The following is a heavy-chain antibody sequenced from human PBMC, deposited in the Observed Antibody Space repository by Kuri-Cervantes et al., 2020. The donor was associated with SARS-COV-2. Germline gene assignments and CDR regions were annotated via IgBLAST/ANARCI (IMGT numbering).Heavy chain of an antibody. CDR2: ISGSGGST. CDR1: GFTFSSYA. J-gene: IGHJ5*02. V-gene: IGHV3-23*01. CDR3: AKSLGEFYYGSRAGEWFDP. Sequence: GGSLRLSCAASGFTFSSYAMSWVRQAPGKGLEWVSAISGSGGSTYYADSVKGRFTISRDNSKNTLYLQMNSLRAEDTAVYYCAKSLGEFYYGSRAGEWFDPWGQGTLVTVSS. D-gene: IGHD3-10*01.